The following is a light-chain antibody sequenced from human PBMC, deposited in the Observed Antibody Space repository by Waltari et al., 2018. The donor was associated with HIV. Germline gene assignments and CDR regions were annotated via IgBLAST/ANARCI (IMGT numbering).Light chain of an antibody. J-gene: IGLJ3*02. V-gene: IGLV2-14*01. CDR2: EVS. Sequence: QSALTQPASVSGSPGQSITISCTGTSSDVGGYNSVSWYQHHPGEAPRLMIYEVSNRPSGISNRFPGSKSGNTASLTISGLQAEDEADYFCSSSTNSSPVVFGGGTKLTVL. CDR1: SSDVGGYNS. CDR3: SSSTNSSPVV.